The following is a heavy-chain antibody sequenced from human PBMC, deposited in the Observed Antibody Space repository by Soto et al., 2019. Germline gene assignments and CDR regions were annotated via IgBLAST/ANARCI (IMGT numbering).Heavy chain of an antibody. CDR1: GGSFSGYY. Sequence: SETLSLTCAVYGGSFSGYYWSWIRQPPGKGLEWIGEINHSGSTNYNPSLKSRVTISVDTSKNQFSLKLSSVTAADTAVYYCARGGYGGNWTFDYWGQGTLVTVS. D-gene: IGHD2-15*01. CDR3: ARGGYGGNWTFDY. CDR2: INHSGST. J-gene: IGHJ4*02. V-gene: IGHV4-34*01.